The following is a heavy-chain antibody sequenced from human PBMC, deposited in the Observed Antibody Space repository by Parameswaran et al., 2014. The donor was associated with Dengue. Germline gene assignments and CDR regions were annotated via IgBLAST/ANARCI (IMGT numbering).Heavy chain of an antibody. Sequence: VRQAPGKGLEWVSSISSSSSYIYYADSVKGRFTISRDNAKNSLYLQMNSLRAEDTAVYYCAREFTGTWIQLWPTTPAYYYGMDVWGQGTTVTVSS. CDR3: AREFTGTWIQLWPTTPAYYYGMDV. D-gene: IGHD5-18*01. CDR2: ISSSSSYI. J-gene: IGHJ6*02. V-gene: IGHV3-21*01.